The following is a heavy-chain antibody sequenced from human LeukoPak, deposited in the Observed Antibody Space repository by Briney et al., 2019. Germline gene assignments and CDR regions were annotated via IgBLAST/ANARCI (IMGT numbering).Heavy chain of an antibody. CDR3: ARDGCSGGSCYSSFSDY. CDR1: GYTFTGYY. D-gene: IGHD2-15*01. V-gene: IGHV1-2*02. CDR2: INPNSGGA. J-gene: IGHJ4*02. Sequence: ASVKVSCKASGYTFTGYYMHWVRQAPGQGLEWMGWINPNSGGANYAQKFQGRVTMTRDTSISTAYMELSRLGSDDTAVYYCARDGCSGGSCYSSFSDYWGQGTLVTVSS.